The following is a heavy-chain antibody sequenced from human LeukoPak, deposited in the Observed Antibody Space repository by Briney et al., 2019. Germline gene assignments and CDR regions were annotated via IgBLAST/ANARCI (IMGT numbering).Heavy chain of an antibody. D-gene: IGHD6-13*01. J-gene: IGHJ4*02. V-gene: IGHV3-30-3*01. CDR2: ISYDGSSK. CDR3: ARDIQGSWSHFFDY. Sequence: PGGSLRLSCAASGFTFSTYAMHWVPQAPGKGREWVAAISYDGSSKYYADSVKGRFTISRDNSKNTLYLQMNSLRREDTPMYYCARDIQGSWSHFFDYWGQGTLVTVSS. CDR1: GFTFSTYA.